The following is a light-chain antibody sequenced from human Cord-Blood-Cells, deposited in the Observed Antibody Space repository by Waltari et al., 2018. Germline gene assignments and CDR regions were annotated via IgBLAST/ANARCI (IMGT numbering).Light chain of an antibody. V-gene: IGKV4-1*01. CDR1: QSVLYSSNNKNY. CDR2: WES. J-gene: IGKJ2*01. CDR3: QQYYSTPPS. Sequence: DIVMTQSPDSLAVSLAERATINCKSSQSVLYSSNNKNYLAWYQQKPVQPPKLLIYWESTRESGVPDRFSGRGSGTDFTLTISSLQAEDVAVYYCQQYYSTPPSFGQGTKLEIK.